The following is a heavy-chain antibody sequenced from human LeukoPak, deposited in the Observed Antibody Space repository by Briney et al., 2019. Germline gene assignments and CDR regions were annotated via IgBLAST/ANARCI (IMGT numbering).Heavy chain of an antibody. D-gene: IGHD3-22*01. J-gene: IGHJ3*02. CDR2: IRSKAYGGTT. CDR1: GFTFGDYA. V-gene: IGHV3-49*03. CDR3: TRGFYYDSSGYYSTHAFDI. Sequence: GGSLRLSCTASGFTFGDYAMSWFRQAPGKGLEWVGFIRSKAYGGTTGYAASVKGRFTISRDDSKSIAYLQMNSLKTEDTAVYYCTRGFYYDSSGYYSTHAFDIWGQGTMVTVSS.